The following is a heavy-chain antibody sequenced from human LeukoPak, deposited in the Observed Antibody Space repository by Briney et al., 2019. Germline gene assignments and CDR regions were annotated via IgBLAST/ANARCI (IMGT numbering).Heavy chain of an antibody. CDR2: IRNDGSNK. J-gene: IGHJ4*02. CDR1: GFTFSNYG. V-gene: IGHV3-30*02. D-gene: IGHD6-19*01. CDR3: SKDCSSSGWRFDS. Sequence: PGGSLRLSCAASGFTFSNYGMHWVRQAPGKGLEWVTFIRNDGSNKQYADSVKGRFTISRDNSKNTLYLQMDSLRPEDTAVYLCSKDCSSSGWRFDSWGQGTLVTVSS.